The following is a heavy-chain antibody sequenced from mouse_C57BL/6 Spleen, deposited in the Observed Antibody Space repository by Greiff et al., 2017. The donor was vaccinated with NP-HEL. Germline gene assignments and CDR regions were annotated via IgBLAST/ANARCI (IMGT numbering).Heavy chain of an antibody. V-gene: IGHV1-82*01. CDR3: ARTQDYAMDY. Sequence: QVQLKEPGPELVKPGASVKISCKASGYAFSSSWMHWVKQRPGKGLEWIGRISPGDGDTNYNGKFKGTATLTADKSSSTAYMQLSSLTSEDAAVYFCARTQDYAMDYWGQGTSVTVSS. CDR2: ISPGDGDT. CDR1: GYAFSSSW. J-gene: IGHJ4*01.